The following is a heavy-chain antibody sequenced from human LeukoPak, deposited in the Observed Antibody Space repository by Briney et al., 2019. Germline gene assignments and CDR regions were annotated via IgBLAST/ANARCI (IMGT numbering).Heavy chain of an antibody. J-gene: IGHJ4*02. D-gene: IGHD4-11*01. CDR3: ARVGPTVTDFDY. CDR1: GFTFSSYW. Sequence: GSLRLSCAASGFTFSSYWMPWVRQAPGKGLVWVSRINSDGSSTSYADSVKGRFTISRDNAKNTLYLQMNSLRAEDTAVYYCARVGPTVTDFDYWGRGTLVTVSS. CDR2: INSDGSST. V-gene: IGHV3-74*01.